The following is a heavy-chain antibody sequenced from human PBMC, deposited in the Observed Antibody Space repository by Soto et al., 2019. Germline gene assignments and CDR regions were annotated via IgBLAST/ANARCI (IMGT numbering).Heavy chain of an antibody. CDR3: ARGPGRTLRFLEWLLFFDY. CDR1: GGTFSSYA. J-gene: IGHJ4*02. Sequence: GASVKVSCKASGGTFSSYAISWVRQAPGEGLEWMGGIIPIFGTANYAQKFQGRVTITADESTSTAYMELSSLRSEDTAVYYCARGPGRTLRFLEWLLFFDYWGQGTLVTVSS. V-gene: IGHV1-69*13. CDR2: IIPIFGTA. D-gene: IGHD3-3*01.